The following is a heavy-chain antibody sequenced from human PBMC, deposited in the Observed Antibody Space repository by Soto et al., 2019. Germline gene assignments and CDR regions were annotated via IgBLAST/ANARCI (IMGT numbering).Heavy chain of an antibody. J-gene: IGHJ6*02. CDR3: ARDMVYAPYYYYYGMDV. V-gene: IGHV3-74*01. CDR1: GFTFSSYW. D-gene: IGHD2-8*01. Sequence: GGSLRLSCAASGFTFSSYWMHWVRQAPGKGLVWVSRINSDGSSTSYADSVKGRFTISRDNAKNTLYLQMNSLRAEDTAVYYCARDMVYAPYYYYYGMDVWGQGTTVTVSS. CDR2: INSDGSST.